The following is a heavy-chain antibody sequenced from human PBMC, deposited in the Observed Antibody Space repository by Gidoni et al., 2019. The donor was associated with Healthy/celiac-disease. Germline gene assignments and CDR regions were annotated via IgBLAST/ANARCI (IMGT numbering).Heavy chain of an antibody. D-gene: IGHD1-26*01. Sequence: QLFQSGAEQKQPAAPVYVSCKASGYTFTGYYMHWVRQAPGQGLAWMGWINPNSGGTNYAQKFQGWVTMTRDTSISTAYMELSRLRSDDTAVYYCARGSGSYRDYFDYWGQGTLVTVSS. CDR2: INPNSGGT. J-gene: IGHJ4*02. CDR1: GYTFTGYY. CDR3: ARGSGSYRDYFDY. V-gene: IGHV1-2*04.